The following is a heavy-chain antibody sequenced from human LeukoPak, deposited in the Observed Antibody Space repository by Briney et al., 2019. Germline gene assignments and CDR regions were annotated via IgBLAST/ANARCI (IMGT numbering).Heavy chain of an antibody. CDR1: GGSISSGGYS. J-gene: IGHJ3*02. CDR3: ARGRRITMIVVVIHKRSAFDI. Sequence: SETLSLTCAVSGGSISSGGYSWSWIRQPPGKGLEWIGYIYYSGSTYYNPSLKSRVTISVVTSKNQFSLKLSSVTAADTAVYYCARGRRITMIVVVIHKRSAFDIWGQGTMVTVSS. D-gene: IGHD3-22*01. CDR2: IYYSGST. V-gene: IGHV4-30-4*07.